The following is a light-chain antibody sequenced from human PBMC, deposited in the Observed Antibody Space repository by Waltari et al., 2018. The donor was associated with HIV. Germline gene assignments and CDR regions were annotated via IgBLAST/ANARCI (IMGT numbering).Light chain of an antibody. CDR3: QQYGSSPLIT. CDR2: GAS. CDR1: QSVSSRC. J-gene: IGKJ5*01. Sequence: EIVLTQSPGTLSSSPGERATLSCRASQSVSSRCLAWYQQKLGQAPRLLIYGASSRATGIPDRFSGSGSGTDFTLTISRLEPEDFAVYYCQQYGSSPLITFGQGTRLEIK. V-gene: IGKV3-20*01.